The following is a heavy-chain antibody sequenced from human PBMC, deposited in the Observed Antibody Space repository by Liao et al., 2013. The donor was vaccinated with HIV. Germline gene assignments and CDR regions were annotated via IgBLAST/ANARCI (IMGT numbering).Heavy chain of an antibody. CDR2: INHSGST. J-gene: IGHJ3*02. CDR1: GGSFSGYY. CDR3: ARVPRVLLWFGEFPGDNAFDI. D-gene: IGHD3-10*01. V-gene: IGHV4-34*01. Sequence: QVQLQQWGAGLLKPSETLSLTCAVYGGSFSGYYWSWIRQPPGKGLKWIGEINHSGSTNYNPSLKSRVTISVDTSKNQFSLKLSSVTAADTAVYYCARVPRVLLWFGEFPGDNAFDIWGQGTMVTVSS.